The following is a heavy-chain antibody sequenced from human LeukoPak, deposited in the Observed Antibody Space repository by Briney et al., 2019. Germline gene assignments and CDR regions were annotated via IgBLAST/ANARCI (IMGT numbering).Heavy chain of an antibody. CDR1: GGTFSSYA. Sequence: SVKVSCKASGGTFSSYAISWVRQAPGQGLEWMGGIIPIFGTANYAQKFQGRVTITADESTTTAYMELSSLRSEDTAVYYCARGSKEDGYPWEDYWGQGTLVTVSS. D-gene: IGHD5-24*01. V-gene: IGHV1-69*13. CDR2: IIPIFGTA. J-gene: IGHJ4*02. CDR3: ARGSKEDGYPWEDY.